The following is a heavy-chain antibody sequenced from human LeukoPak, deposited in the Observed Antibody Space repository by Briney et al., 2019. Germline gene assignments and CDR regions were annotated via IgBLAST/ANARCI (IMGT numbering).Heavy chain of an antibody. D-gene: IGHD3-22*01. J-gene: IGHJ4*02. CDR3: ARMFSYYYDNSGYLYYFDS. V-gene: IGHV1-8*01. Sequence: ASVKVSCKASGYTFTSYDINWVRQATGQGLEWMGWMNPNSGKTGYAQKFQGRVTMTRNTSISTAYMELSSLRSEDTPVYCCARMFSYYYDNSGYLYYFDSWGQGTLVTVSS. CDR2: MNPNSGKT. CDR1: GYTFTSYD.